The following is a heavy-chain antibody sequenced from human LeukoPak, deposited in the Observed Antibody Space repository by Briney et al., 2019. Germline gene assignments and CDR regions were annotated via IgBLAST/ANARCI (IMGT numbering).Heavy chain of an antibody. J-gene: IGHJ4*02. CDR1: GYTFTGYY. V-gene: IGHV1-2*02. CDR3: ARANGSGSYYPFDY. Sequence: ASVKVSCKASGYTFTGYYMQWVGQAPGQGVEGMGWINPNRGGTKYAQKFQGRVTINRDTAIRKAYMELSRLRSDDTAVYYCARANGSGSYYPFDYWGQGTLVTVSS. CDR2: INPNRGGT. D-gene: IGHD3-10*01.